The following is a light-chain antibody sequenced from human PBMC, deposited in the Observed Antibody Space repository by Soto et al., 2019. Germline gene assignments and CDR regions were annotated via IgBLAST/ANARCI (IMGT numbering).Light chain of an antibody. CDR3: QQYNNWPPWT. V-gene: IGKV3-15*01. Sequence: EMVMTQSPATLSVSPGERATLSCRASQSVSSNLAWYQQKPGQAPRLLIYGASTRATGIPARFSGSGSGTEFTLTISGLQSEDVAVYYCQQYNNWPPWTFGQGTKVEIK. J-gene: IGKJ1*01. CDR1: QSVSSN. CDR2: GAS.